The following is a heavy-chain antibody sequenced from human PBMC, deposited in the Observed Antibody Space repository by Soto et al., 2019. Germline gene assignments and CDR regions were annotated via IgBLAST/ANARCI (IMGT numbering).Heavy chain of an antibody. CDR1: GGTFSSYA. D-gene: IGHD1-26*01. J-gene: IGHJ6*02. CDR2: IIPIFGTA. Sequence: QVQLVQSGAEVKKPGSSVKFSCKASGGTFSSYAISWVRQAPGQGLEWMGGIIPIFGTANYAQKFQGRVTITADESTSTGDMQLSSLRCEAAAVYYCASEGRVAVGATGSYYYYYGMDVWGQGSTVTVSS. V-gene: IGHV1-69*01. CDR3: ASEGRVAVGATGSYYYYYGMDV.